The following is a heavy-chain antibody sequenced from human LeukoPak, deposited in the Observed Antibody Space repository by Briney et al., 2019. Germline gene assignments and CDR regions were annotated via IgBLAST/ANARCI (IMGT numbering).Heavy chain of an antibody. D-gene: IGHD1-26*01. CDR1: GFTFSSYA. Sequence: GRSLRLSCAASGFTFSSYAMHWVRQAPGKGLEWVAVISYDGSNKYYADSVKGRFTISRDNSKNTLYLQMNSLRAEDTAVYHCAREWELVAFDIWGQGTMVTVSS. CDR3: AREWELVAFDI. J-gene: IGHJ3*02. V-gene: IGHV3-30-3*01. CDR2: ISYDGSNK.